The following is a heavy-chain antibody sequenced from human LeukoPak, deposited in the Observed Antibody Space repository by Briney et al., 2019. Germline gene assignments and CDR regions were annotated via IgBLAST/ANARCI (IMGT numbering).Heavy chain of an antibody. CDR3: ARLCYGGSCGYVDD. CDR2: IYYSGST. V-gene: IGHV4-39*01. D-gene: IGHD4/OR15-4a*01. J-gene: IGHJ4*02. CDR1: GGSISSSSYY. Sequence: SETLSLTCTVSGGSISSSSYYWGWIRQPPGKGLEWIGSIYYSGSTYYNPSLKSRVTISVDTSKNQFSLKLSSVTAAAQAVYYCARLCYGGSCGYVDDWGKGTLVTVSS.